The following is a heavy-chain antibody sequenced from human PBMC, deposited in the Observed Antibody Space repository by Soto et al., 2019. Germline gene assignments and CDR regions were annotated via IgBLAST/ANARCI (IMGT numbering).Heavy chain of an antibody. V-gene: IGHV4-59*01. CDR2: IYYSGST. CDR1: GGSISSYY. D-gene: IGHD2-15*01. CDR3: ARGVVPRYYYYGMDV. Sequence: QVQLQESGPGLVKSSEPLSLTCTVSGGSISSYYWNWIRQPPGKGREWIVCIYYSGSTNYNPTLKSRVTIGVDTPKNQFFLKLSSVTAAETAVYYCARGVVPRYYYYGMDVWGQGTPVTVSS. J-gene: IGHJ6*02.